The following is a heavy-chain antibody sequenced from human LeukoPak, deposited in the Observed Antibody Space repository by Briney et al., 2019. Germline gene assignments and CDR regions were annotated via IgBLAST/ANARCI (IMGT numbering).Heavy chain of an antibody. V-gene: IGHV3-23*01. D-gene: IGHD6-19*01. CDR3: ATASKQWLVRYGGGNAFDI. CDR1: GFTFSSYG. CDR2: ISGSGGST. Sequence: PGGSLRLSCAASGFTFSSYGMSWVRQAPGKGLEWVSAISGSGGSTYYADSVKGRFTISRDNSKNTLYLQMNSLRAEDTAVYYCATASKQWLVRYGGGNAFDIWGQGTMVTVSS. J-gene: IGHJ3*02.